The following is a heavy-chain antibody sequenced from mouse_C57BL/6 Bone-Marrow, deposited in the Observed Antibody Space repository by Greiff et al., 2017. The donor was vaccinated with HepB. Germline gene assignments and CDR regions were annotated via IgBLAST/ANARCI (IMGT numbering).Heavy chain of an antibody. J-gene: IGHJ4*01. D-gene: IGHD1-1*01. V-gene: IGHV1-82*01. CDR2: IYPGDGDT. Sequence: QVQLKQSGPELVKPGASVKISCKASGYAFSSSWMNWVKQRPGKGLEWIGRIYPGDGDTNYNGKFKGKATLTADKSSSTAYMQLSSLTSEDSAVYFCASYYGNAMDYWGQGTSVTVSS. CDR3: ASYYGNAMDY. CDR1: GYAFSSSW.